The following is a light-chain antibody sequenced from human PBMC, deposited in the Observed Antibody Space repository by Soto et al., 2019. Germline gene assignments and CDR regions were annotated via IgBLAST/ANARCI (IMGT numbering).Light chain of an antibody. J-gene: IGKJ4*01. CDR3: QQYNNWPLT. CDR2: GAS. CDR1: QSVSSN. Sequence: EIVMTQSPATLSLSPGERATLSCRASQSVSSNLAWYQQKPGQAPRLLVYGASTGATAIPARFSGSGSGTYFTLTISSLQSEDFAVYCCQQYNNWPLTFGGGTKVDIK. V-gene: IGKV3-15*01.